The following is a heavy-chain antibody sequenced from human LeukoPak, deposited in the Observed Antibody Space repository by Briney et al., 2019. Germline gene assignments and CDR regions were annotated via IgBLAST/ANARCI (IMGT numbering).Heavy chain of an antibody. Sequence: PGRSLRLSCAASGFTFSSYAMHWVRQAPGKGLEWVALISYHGDITYYADSVKGRFTLSRDNSKNTLYLQMNSLRAEDTAVYYCAKLISRSGTTAFFDYWGQGTLVTVSS. CDR3: AKLISRSGTTAFFDY. V-gene: IGHV3-30*07. CDR1: GFTFSSYA. CDR2: ISYHGDIT. J-gene: IGHJ4*02. D-gene: IGHD1-7*01.